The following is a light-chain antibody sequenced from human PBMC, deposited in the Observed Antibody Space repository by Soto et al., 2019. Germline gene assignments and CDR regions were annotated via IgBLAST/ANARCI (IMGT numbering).Light chain of an antibody. Sequence: QSALTQPPSASGSPGQSVTISCTGTSSDVGAYNYVSWYQQHPGKAPKLMIYEVTKRPSGVPARFSGSKSGNTASLTVSGLQAEDEADYYCKSYAGSNTYVFGSGTKVTVL. CDR2: EVT. CDR1: SSDVGAYNY. V-gene: IGLV2-8*01. CDR3: KSYAGSNTYV. J-gene: IGLJ1*01.